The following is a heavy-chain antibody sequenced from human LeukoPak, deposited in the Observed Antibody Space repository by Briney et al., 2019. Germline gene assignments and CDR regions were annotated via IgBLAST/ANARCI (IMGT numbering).Heavy chain of an antibody. J-gene: IGHJ6*04. D-gene: IGHD3-10*02. V-gene: IGHV3-53*01. CDR2: IYNDDRT. CDR1: GFTVSNY. CDR3: AELGITMIGGV. Sequence: GGSLRPSCVASGFTVSNYMTWVRQAPGKGLEWVSVIYNDDRTYYTDSVKGRFTISRDNAKNSLYLQMNSLRAEDTAVYYCAELGITMIGGVWGKGTTVTISS.